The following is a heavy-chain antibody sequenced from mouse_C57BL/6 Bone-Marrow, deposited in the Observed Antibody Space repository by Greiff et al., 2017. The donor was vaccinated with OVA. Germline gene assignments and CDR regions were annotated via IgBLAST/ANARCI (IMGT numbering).Heavy chain of an antibody. Sequence: QVQLKASGAELARPGASVKLSCKASGYTFTSYGISWVKQRTGQGLEWIGEIYPRSGNTYYNEKFKGKATLTADKSSSTAYMELRSLTSEDSAVYFCARWEWLLRDYAMDYWGQGTSVTVSS. CDR1: GYTFTSYG. CDR2: IYPRSGNT. J-gene: IGHJ4*01. D-gene: IGHD2-3*01. V-gene: IGHV1-81*01. CDR3: ARWEWLLRDYAMDY.